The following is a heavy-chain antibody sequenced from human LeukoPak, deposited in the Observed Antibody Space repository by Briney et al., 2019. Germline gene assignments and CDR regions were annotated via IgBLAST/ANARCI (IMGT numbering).Heavy chain of an antibody. J-gene: IGHJ4*02. V-gene: IGHV4-30-2*01. CDR3: ASLYYDFWSGYDY. Sequence: KSSQTLSLTCTVSGGSISSGGYYWSWIRQPPGKGLEWIGYIYHSGSTYYNPSLKSRVTISVDRSKNQFSLKLSSVTAADTAVYYCASLYYDFWSGYDYWGQGTLVTVSS. D-gene: IGHD3-3*01. CDR2: IYHSGST. CDR1: GGSISSGGYY.